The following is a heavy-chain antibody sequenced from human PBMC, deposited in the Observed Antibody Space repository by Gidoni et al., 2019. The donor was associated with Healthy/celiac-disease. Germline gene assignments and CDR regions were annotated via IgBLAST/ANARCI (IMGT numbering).Heavy chain of an antibody. Sequence: QVQLQESGPGLVKPSETLSLTCTVSGGSISSYYWSWIRQPPGKGLEWIGYIYYSGSTNYNPSLKSRVTISVDTSKNQFSLKLSSVTAADTAVYYCAREVEMATVFDYWGQGTLVTVSS. CDR2: IYYSGST. D-gene: IGHD4-4*01. V-gene: IGHV4-59*01. CDR1: GGSISSYY. CDR3: AREVEMATVFDY. J-gene: IGHJ4*02.